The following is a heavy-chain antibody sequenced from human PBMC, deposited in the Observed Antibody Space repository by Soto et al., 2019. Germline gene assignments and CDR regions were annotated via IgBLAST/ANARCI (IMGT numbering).Heavy chain of an antibody. CDR1: GVTFRFYT. D-gene: IGHD6-13*01. J-gene: IGHJ4*02. Sequence: GGSLRLSWVASGVTFRFYTMARVRQATGKGLELVSSIDTTSSYIYYADSVKGRFTISRDSAKNSLYLQMNSLRAEDTAVYYCARRASGSWYSYLDYWGQGALVTVSS. CDR2: IDTTSSYI. V-gene: IGHV3-21*01. CDR3: ARRASGSWYSYLDY.